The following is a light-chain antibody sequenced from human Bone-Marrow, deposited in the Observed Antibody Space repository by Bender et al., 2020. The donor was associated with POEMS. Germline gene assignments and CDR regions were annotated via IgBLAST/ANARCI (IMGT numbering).Light chain of an antibody. Sequence: QSALTQPPSASGSLGQSVTISCTGTGSDVGGYNFVSWYQQHPGKAPKLIIYEVKKRPSGVSDRFSGSKSAYTASLTISGLQAEDEADYYCSSYAGGSTFAVFGGGTKLTVL. CDR1: GSDVGGYNF. CDR2: EVK. CDR3: SSYAGGSTFAV. V-gene: IGLV2-8*01. J-gene: IGLJ2*01.